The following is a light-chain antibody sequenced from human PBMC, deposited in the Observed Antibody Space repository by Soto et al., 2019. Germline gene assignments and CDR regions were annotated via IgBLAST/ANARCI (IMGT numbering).Light chain of an antibody. CDR1: QDINNC. Sequence: DIQMTQSPSSLSASVGDRVTITCQASQDINNCLNWYQQSPGKAPKLLIYDASNLETGVPSRFSASGSGTEFTLTISSLQPDDFATYYCQQYNGYTWTFGLGTKV. V-gene: IGKV1-33*01. CDR2: DAS. J-gene: IGKJ1*01. CDR3: QQYNGYTWT.